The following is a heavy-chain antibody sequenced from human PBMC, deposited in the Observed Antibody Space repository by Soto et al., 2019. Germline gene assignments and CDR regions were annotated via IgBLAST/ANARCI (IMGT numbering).Heavy chain of an antibody. Sequence: QVQLMQSGAEVKKPGASVKVSCKASGDTFTQYYIHWVRQAPGQGLEWMGTVNPSGGHTTYAQHYLGRVTMTRDTSTSTLYMELTSLTSEDTAVYYCPRGGHVVVVTAALDYWGQRTLVTVSS. CDR2: VNPSGGHT. V-gene: IGHV1-46*01. CDR3: PRGGHVVVVTAALDY. CDR1: GDTFTQYY. D-gene: IGHD2-21*02. J-gene: IGHJ4*02.